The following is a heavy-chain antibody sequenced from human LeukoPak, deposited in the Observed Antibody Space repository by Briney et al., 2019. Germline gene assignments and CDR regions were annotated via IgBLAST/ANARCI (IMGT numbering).Heavy chain of an antibody. J-gene: IGHJ4*02. CDR3: AKDRDGSSSSVLDY. V-gene: IGHV3-30*02. CDR1: GFTVSSNY. CDR2: IRYDGSNK. Sequence: GGSLRLSCAASGFTVSSNYMSWVRQAPGKGLEWVAFIRYDGSNKYYADSVKGRFTISRDNSKNTLYLQMNSLRAEDTAVYYCAKDRDGSSSSVLDYWGQGTLVTVSS. D-gene: IGHD6-6*01.